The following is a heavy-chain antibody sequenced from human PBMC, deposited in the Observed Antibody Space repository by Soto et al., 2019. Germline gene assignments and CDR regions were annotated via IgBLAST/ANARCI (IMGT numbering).Heavy chain of an antibody. Sequence: QVQLVQSGAEVKKPGASVKVSCKVSGYTLTELSMHWVRQAPGKGLEWMGGFDPEDGETIYAQKFQGRVTMTEDTSTDTAYMELSSLRSEDTAVYYCATGYYCTNGVCYPFYYWGQGTLVTVSS. CDR3: ATGYYCTNGVCYPFYY. D-gene: IGHD2-8*01. CDR1: GYTLTELS. CDR2: FDPEDGET. V-gene: IGHV1-24*01. J-gene: IGHJ4*02.